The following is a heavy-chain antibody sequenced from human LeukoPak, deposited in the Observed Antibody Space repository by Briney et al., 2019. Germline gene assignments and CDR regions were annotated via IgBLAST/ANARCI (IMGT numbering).Heavy chain of an antibody. CDR2: IYTGGSA. J-gene: IGHJ4*02. Sequence: GGSLRLSCAASGFTVSSNYMSWVRQAPARGLEWVSVIYTGGSAYYADSVKGRFTISRDNSKNTLYLQMNSLRAEDTAVYYCAKDKGYSGWYYFDYWGQGTLVTVSS. CDR3: AKDKGYSGWYYFDY. CDR1: GFTVSSNY. D-gene: IGHD6-19*01. V-gene: IGHV3-53*05.